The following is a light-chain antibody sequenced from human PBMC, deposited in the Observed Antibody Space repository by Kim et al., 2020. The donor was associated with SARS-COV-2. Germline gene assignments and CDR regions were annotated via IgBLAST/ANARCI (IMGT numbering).Light chain of an antibody. CDR3: QQYKNWPLT. CDR1: QSVSSS. V-gene: IGKV3-15*01. Sequence: ASPGERATLSCRASQSVSSSLAWYQQKPGQAPRLLIYGASTRATGIPAGFSGTGSGTEFTLTISSLQSEDFAVYYCQQYKNWPLTFGGGTKVDIK. J-gene: IGKJ4*01. CDR2: GAS.